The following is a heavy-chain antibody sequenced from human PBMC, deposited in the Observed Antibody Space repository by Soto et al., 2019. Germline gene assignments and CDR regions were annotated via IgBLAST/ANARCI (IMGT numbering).Heavy chain of an antibody. V-gene: IGHV3-23*01. CDR1: GFTFSYYT. Sequence: SLRLSCVASGFTFSYYTMSWVRQAPGKGLEWVSGISYGGGTTYYADSVKGRFTNSRDNSKNTLYLQMNSLRAEDTAVYYCAKNPGYYYDSTGYHFDYWGQGTLVTVSS. D-gene: IGHD3-22*01. CDR3: AKNPGYYYDSTGYHFDY. CDR2: ISYGGGTT. J-gene: IGHJ4*02.